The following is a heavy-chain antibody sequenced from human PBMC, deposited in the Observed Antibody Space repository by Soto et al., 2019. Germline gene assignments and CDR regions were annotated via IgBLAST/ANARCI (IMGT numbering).Heavy chain of an antibody. CDR1: GGTFSSYA. CDR2: IIPIFGTA. D-gene: IGHD3-22*01. V-gene: IGHV1-69*13. CDR3: ASVDYDSSGYRSGYFDY. Sequence: SVKVSCKASGGTFSSYAISWVRQAPGQGLEWMGGIIPIFGTANYAQKFQGRVTITADESTSTAYMELSSLRSEDTAVYYCASVDYDSSGYRSGYFDYWGQGTLVTVSS. J-gene: IGHJ4*02.